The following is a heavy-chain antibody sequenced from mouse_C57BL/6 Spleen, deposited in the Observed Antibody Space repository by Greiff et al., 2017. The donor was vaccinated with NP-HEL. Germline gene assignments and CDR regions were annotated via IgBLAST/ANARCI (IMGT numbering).Heavy chain of an antibody. J-gene: IGHJ2*01. V-gene: IGHV5-4*01. CDR1: GFTFSSYA. CDR3: AREDYGLDY. CDR2: ISDGGSYT. D-gene: IGHD1-1*01. Sequence: EVKVVESGGGLVKPGGSLKLSCAASGFTFSSYAMSWVRQTPEKRLEWVATISDGGSYTYYPDNVKGRFTISRDNAKNNLYLQMSHLKSEDTAMYYCAREDYGLDYWGQGTTLTVSS.